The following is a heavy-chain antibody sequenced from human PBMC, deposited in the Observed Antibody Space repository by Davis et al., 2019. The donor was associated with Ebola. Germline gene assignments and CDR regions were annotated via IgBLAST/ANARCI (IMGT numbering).Heavy chain of an antibody. CDR1: GFTFSGSA. J-gene: IGHJ4*02. CDR3: TSSMIEGTDH. Sequence: GESLKISCAASGFTFSGSAMHWVRQASGKGLEWVGRIRSKANSYATAYAASVKGRFTISRDDSKNTAYLQMNSLKIEDTAVYYCTSSMIEGTDHWGQGTLVTVSS. CDR2: IRSKANSYAT. V-gene: IGHV3-73*01. D-gene: IGHD3-22*01.